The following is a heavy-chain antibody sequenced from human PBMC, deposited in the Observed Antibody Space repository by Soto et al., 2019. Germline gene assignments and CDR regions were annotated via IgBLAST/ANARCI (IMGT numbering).Heavy chain of an antibody. CDR3: ARSPRRSPYFDH. CDR2: IYPGDHET. Sequence: GESLKISCHCSGYTFSNFWVGWVRQLPGQGLEWMGIIYPGDHETRYSPSFHGKVTISAEKSINTAYLQWNSLEASDSAFYFCARSPRRSPYFDHWGQGALVTVYS. V-gene: IGHV5-51*01. J-gene: IGHJ4*02. CDR1: GYTFSNFW.